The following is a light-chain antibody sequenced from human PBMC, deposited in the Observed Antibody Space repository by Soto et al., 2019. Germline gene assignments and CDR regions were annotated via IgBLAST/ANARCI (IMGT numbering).Light chain of an antibody. Sequence: QSVLAQPPSASGSPGQSVTISCTGTSSDVGRYIYVSWYQQHPGKAPKLMIYEVSNRPSGVSNRFSGSKSGNTASLTISGLQAEDEADYYCSSYTSSSTLDVFGTGTKVTVL. CDR1: SSDVGRYIY. V-gene: IGLV2-14*01. CDR2: EVS. CDR3: SSYTSSSTLDV. J-gene: IGLJ1*01.